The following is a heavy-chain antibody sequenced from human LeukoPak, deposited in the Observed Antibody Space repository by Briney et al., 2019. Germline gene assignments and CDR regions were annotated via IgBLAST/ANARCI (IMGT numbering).Heavy chain of an antibody. V-gene: IGHV3-30*02. D-gene: IGHD3-16*01. CDR3: ARRGTPNAFDL. CDR2: IRIDGSNK. Sequence: PGGSLRLSCATSRFTFTGYGMHWVRQAPGKGLEWVAFIRIDGSNKYYADSVEGRFTISRDNSKNTMYLQMNNLRAEDTAVYYCARRGTPNAFDLWGQGTMVTVSS. CDR1: RFTFTGYG. J-gene: IGHJ3*01.